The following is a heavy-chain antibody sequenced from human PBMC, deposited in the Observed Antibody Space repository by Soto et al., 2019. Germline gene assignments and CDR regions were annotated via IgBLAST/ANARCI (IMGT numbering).Heavy chain of an antibody. CDR3: ATAKLLLPWLFDY. Sequence: EVQLVESGGGLAQPGGSLRLSCAASGFTVSSNYMSWVRQAPGKGLEWVSVIYSGGSTYYADSVKGRFIISRDDSKNTLFLQMNSLRAEDTAVYYCATAKLLLPWLFDYWGQGTLVTVSS. V-gene: IGHV3-66*01. CDR1: GFTVSSNY. J-gene: IGHJ4*02. D-gene: IGHD2-15*01. CDR2: IYSGGST.